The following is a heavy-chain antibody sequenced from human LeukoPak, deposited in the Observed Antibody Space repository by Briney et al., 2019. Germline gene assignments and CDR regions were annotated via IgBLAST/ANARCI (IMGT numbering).Heavy chain of an antibody. D-gene: IGHD6-19*01. CDR1: GFTFSNAW. V-gene: IGHV3-15*01. CDR3: TTVDSSGWYGAFDY. CDR2: SKNQTDGGTT. J-gene: IGHJ4*02. Sequence: GVYLRLSCAASGFTFSNAWMSWVRQSPGKGLAQVVRSKNQTDGGTTDYAADVKGRFTISRDDSKNTLYLQMNSLITEDTAVYYCTTVDSSGWYGAFDYWGQGTLVTVSS.